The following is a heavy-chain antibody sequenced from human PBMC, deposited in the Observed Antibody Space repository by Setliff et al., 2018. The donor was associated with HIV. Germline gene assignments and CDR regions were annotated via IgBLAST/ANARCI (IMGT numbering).Heavy chain of an antibody. Sequence: PGGSLRLSCAASGFIFSNYWMSWVRQAPGKGLEWVANIKQDGSEKYYVDSVKGRFTISRDNAKNSLYLQMNSLRAEDTAVYYCAREGNRKSFDYWGQGTLVTVSS. CDR1: GFIFSNYW. CDR3: AREGNRKSFDY. V-gene: IGHV3-7*01. J-gene: IGHJ4*02. CDR2: IKQDGSEK.